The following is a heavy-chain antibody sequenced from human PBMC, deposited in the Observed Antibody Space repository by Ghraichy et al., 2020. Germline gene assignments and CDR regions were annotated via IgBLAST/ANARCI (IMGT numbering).Heavy chain of an antibody. J-gene: IGHJ6*02. CDR1: GFIFGDYS. D-gene: IGHD4/OR15-4a*01. CDR3: SRDWTMVDQYYYGMDV. V-gene: IGHV3-49*03. CDR2: IRNKAYGGTT. Sequence: GESLNISCTASGFIFGDYSMNWFRQAPGKGLEWVASIRNKAYGGTTGYAAPVKGRFTISRDDSESIAYLQMNSLKTEDTAVYYCSRDWTMVDQYYYGMDVWGQGTTVTVSS.